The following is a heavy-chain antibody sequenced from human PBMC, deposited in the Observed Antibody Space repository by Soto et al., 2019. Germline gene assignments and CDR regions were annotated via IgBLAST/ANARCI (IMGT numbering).Heavy chain of an antibody. CDR1: GDSIWNNY. D-gene: IGHD3-22*01. CDR2: IYYTGST. V-gene: IGHV4-59*08. J-gene: IGHJ4*02. CDR3: ARLGGYYQAFDN. Sequence: SETLSLTCTVSGDSIWNNYWGRIRQPPGKGLEWVGYIYYTGSTKYNPSLKSRVTISVDTSKNQVSLKLTSVTAADTAVYYCARLGGYYQAFDNWGQGTLVTVSS.